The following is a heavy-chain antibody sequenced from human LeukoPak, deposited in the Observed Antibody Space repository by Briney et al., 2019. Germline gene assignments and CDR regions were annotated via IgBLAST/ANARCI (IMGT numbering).Heavy chain of an antibody. CDR3: ARLRSKYWFDP. J-gene: IGHJ5*02. CDR2: ITSSGNTI. Sequence: GGSLRLSCAASGFTFSSYEMNWVRQAPGKGLEWVSFITSSGNTIYYADSVKGRFTIYRDNAKNSLYMEMNSLRADDTAVYYCARLRSKYWFDPWGQGTLVTVSS. CDR1: GFTFSSYE. D-gene: IGHD4-11*01. V-gene: IGHV3-48*03.